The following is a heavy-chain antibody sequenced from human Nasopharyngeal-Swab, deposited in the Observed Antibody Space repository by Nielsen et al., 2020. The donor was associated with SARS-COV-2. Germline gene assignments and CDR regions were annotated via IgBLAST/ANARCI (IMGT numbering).Heavy chain of an antibody. CDR3: ARDASPPYGHA. D-gene: IGHD3-10*01. J-gene: IGHJ5*02. Sequence: WMRQPPGKGLAWVSVIYSGGSTYYADSVKGRVTISRDYSENRLYLHMNSLRAVYTAVYDCARDASPPYGHAWGQGTLVTVSS. CDR2: IYSGGST. V-gene: IGHV3-53*01.